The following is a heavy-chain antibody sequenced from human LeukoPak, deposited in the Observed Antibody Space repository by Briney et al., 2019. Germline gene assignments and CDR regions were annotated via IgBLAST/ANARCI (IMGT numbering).Heavy chain of an antibody. J-gene: IGHJ6*02. D-gene: IGHD6-19*01. V-gene: IGHV3-9*01. Sequence: GRSLRLACAASGFTFDDYAMHWVRQAPGKGLEWVSGISWNSGSIGYADSVNGRFTISRDNAKNSLYLQMNSLRAEDTALYYCAKDILAGGYGIDVWGQGTTVTVSS. CDR2: ISWNSGSI. CDR1: GFTFDDYA. CDR3: AKDILAGGYGIDV.